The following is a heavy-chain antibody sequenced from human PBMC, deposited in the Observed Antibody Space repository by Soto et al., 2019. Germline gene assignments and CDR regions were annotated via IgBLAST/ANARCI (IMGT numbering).Heavy chain of an antibody. D-gene: IGHD3-16*01. CDR3: AKDLGVPVWVYYALDV. Sequence: LRLSCAASGFTFSSYGMHWVRQAPGKGLEWVAFISFDGTNRYYSDSAKGRFSISRDNSKSTLYLQINSLRAEDTAVYFCAKDLGVPVWVYYALDVSGQGTTVTVYS. V-gene: IGHV3-30*18. J-gene: IGHJ6*02. CDR1: GFTFSSYG. CDR2: ISFDGTNR.